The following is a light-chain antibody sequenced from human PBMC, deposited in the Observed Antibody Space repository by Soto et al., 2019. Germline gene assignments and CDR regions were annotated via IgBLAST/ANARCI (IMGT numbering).Light chain of an antibody. V-gene: IGKV4-1*01. CDR1: QSVLSSSYNKNH. Sequence: DIVMTQSPDSLAVPLGERATINCKSSQSVLSSSYNKNHLAWFQQKPGQTPKLLIYCPSTRGSADPDRFSGSGSGTYFSLPVSRLQAEEVAVYYCQQSSSTPFTFGPGTKVYI. J-gene: IGKJ3*01. CDR2: CPS. CDR3: QQSSSTPFT.